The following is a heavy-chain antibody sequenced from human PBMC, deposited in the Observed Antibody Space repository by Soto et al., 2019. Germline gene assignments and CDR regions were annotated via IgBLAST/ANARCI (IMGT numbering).Heavy chain of an antibody. V-gene: IGHV1-69*06. D-gene: IGHD4-17*01. J-gene: IGHJ6*02. Sequence: VQLVQSGAEMRKPGSSLRVSCKASGGTFSDYAFSWVRPAPVLGRGGMGGIVPRFGSPNYAQKFGGRVTITADTAPSTDYLALRSLSVADTAVDFCGRDRVQLRWGKYSGDGMDFWGQGTTIIVSS. CDR2: IVPRFGSP. CDR1: GGTFSDYA. CDR3: GRDRVQLRWGKYSGDGMDF.